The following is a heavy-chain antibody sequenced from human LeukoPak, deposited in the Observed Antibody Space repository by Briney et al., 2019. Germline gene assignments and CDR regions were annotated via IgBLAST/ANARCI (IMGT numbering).Heavy chain of an antibody. Sequence: GGSLRLSCAASGFTFDDYAMHWVRQAPGKGLEWVSGISWNSGSIGYADSVKGRFTISRDNAKNSLYLQMNSLRAEDTALYYCAKGLLWFGELLYDPQSPFDYWGQGTLVTVSS. CDR2: ISWNSGSI. V-gene: IGHV3-9*01. D-gene: IGHD3-10*01. CDR1: GFTFDDYA. J-gene: IGHJ4*02. CDR3: AKGLLWFGELLYDPQSPFDY.